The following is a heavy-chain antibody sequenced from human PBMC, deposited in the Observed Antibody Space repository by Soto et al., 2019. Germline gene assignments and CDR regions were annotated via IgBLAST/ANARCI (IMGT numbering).Heavy chain of an antibody. D-gene: IGHD2-2*01. V-gene: IGHV1-18*01. CDR1: GYTFTSYG. CDR3: ARAEYCSSTSCYRGAFDI. Sequence: QVQLEQSGAEVKKPGASVKVSCKASGYTFTSYGISWVRQAPGQGLEWMGWISAYNGNTNYAQKLQGRVTMTTDTSTSTAYMELRSLRSDDTAVYYCARAEYCSSTSCYRGAFDIWGQGTMVTVSS. J-gene: IGHJ3*02. CDR2: ISAYNGNT.